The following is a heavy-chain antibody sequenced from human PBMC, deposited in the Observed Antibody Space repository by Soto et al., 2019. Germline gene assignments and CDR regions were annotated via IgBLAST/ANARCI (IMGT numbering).Heavy chain of an antibody. V-gene: IGHV1-18*01. J-gene: IGHJ4*02. CDR3: AREGLGYYYDSSGYYPNFDY. Sequence: ASVKVSCKASGYTFTSYGISWVRQAPGQGLEWMGWISAYNGNTNYAQKLQGRVTMTTDTSTSTAYMELRSLRSDDTAVYYCAREGLGYYYDSSGYYPNFDYWGQGTLVTVSS. CDR1: GYTFTSYG. CDR2: ISAYNGNT. D-gene: IGHD3-22*01.